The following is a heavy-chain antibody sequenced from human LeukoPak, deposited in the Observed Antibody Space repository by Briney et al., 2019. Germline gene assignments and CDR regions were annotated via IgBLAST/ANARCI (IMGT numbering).Heavy chain of an antibody. CDR1: GGSISSHY. J-gene: IGHJ4*02. CDR2: IYYSGST. D-gene: IGHD2-15*01. V-gene: IGHV4-59*11. CDR3: ARDPSANYFDY. Sequence: PSETLSLTCTVSGGSISSHYWSWIRQPPGKGLEWIGYIYYSGSTNYNPSLKCRVTISVDTSKNQFSLKLSSVTAADTAVYYCARDPSANYFDYWGQGTLVTVSS.